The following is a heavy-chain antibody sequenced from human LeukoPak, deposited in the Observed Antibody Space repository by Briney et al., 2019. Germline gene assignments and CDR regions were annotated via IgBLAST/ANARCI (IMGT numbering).Heavy chain of an antibody. CDR2: VSGSGGST. CDR3: AKVSLGYCSGGSCYSFDY. CDR1: GFTFSSCA. J-gene: IGHJ4*02. Sequence: GGSLRLSCAASGFTFSSCAMSWVRQAPGKRLEWVSAVSGSGGSTYYADSVKGRFTISRDNSKNTLYLQMNSLRAEDTAVYYCAKVSLGYCSGGSCYSFDYWGQGTLVTVSS. V-gene: IGHV3-23*01. D-gene: IGHD2-15*01.